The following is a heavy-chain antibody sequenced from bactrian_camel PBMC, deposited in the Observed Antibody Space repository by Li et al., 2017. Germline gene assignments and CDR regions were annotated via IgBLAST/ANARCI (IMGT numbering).Heavy chain of an antibody. CDR2: ISSRGDNI. CDR1: AALFSRCN. Sequence: VQLVESGGGTVQVGGSLKLSCEVSAALFSRCNMAWFRQQSEKEREVVASISSRGDNINYADSVKGRFTISQDSAKSTMYLQMNSLKLEDTATYYCAADFFCPLPTRGWEPGATPDPAYWGQGTQVTVS. CDR3: AADFFCPLPTRGWEPGATPDPAY. J-gene: IGHJ4*01. D-gene: IGHD5*01. V-gene: IGHV3-3*01.